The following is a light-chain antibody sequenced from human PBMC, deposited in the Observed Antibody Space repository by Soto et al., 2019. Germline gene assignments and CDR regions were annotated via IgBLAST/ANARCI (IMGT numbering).Light chain of an antibody. CDR3: QQYNSYWT. J-gene: IGKJ1*01. CDR1: QSISSW. CDR2: DAS. Sequence: IQMTQSTSTLSASVGYRFTITCRASQSISSWLAWYQQKPGKAPKLLIYDASSLESGVPSRFSGSGSGTEFTLTISSLQPDDFATYYCQQYNSYWTFGQGTKVDVK. V-gene: IGKV1-5*01.